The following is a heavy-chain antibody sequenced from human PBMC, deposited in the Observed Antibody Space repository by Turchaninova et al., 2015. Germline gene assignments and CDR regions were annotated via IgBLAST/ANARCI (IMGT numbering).Heavy chain of an antibody. CDR2: ISYDGSNK. CDR3: ARDGGGYCTNGVCYTFDY. J-gene: IGHJ4*02. Sequence: QVQLVVSGGGVVQHGRSLGLFCAAPGFTFSSYSTSFVRQAPGEGLEWVAGISYDGSNKYDADYVNGRVTISRDNSKNTLYLQMNSLRAEDTAVYYCARDGGGYCTNGVCYTFDYWGQGTLVTVSS. CDR1: GFTFSSYS. D-gene: IGHD2-8*01. V-gene: IGHV3-30*11.